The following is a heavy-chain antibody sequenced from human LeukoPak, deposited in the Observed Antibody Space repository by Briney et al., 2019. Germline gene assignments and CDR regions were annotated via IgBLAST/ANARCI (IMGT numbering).Heavy chain of an antibody. CDR2: ILYDGSNK. CDR1: GFTFSTYS. CDR3: ARDFNHHFDY. V-gene: IGHV3-30*03. D-gene: IGHD1-14*01. J-gene: IGHJ4*02. Sequence: QAGGSLRLSCAASGFTFSTYSMNWVRQAPGKGLEWVAVILYDGSNKYYADSVKGRFTISRDNSKNTLYLQMNSLRAEDTAVYYCARDFNHHFDYWGQGTLVTVSS.